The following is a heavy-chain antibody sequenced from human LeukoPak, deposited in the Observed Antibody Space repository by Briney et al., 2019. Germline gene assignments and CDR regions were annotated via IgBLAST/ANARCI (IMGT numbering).Heavy chain of an antibody. CDR1: GGTFSSYA. CDR2: IIPIFGTA. D-gene: IGHD3-3*01. Sequence: PVKVSCKASGGTFSSYAISWVRQAPGQGLEWMGRIIPIFGTANYAQKFQGRVTITTDESTSTAYMELSSLRSEDTAVYYCAREGGTIFGVVISYYYYYMDVWGKGTTVTVSS. J-gene: IGHJ6*03. CDR3: AREGGTIFGVVISYYYYYMDV. V-gene: IGHV1-69*05.